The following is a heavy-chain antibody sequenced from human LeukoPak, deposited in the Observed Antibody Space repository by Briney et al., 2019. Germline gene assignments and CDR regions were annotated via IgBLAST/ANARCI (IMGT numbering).Heavy chain of an antibody. CDR3: ARDLGDRGAFDI. D-gene: IGHD3-10*01. CDR1: GFTFSDYY. J-gene: IGHJ3*02. V-gene: IGHV3-11*05. Sequence: PGGSLRLSCAASGFTFSDYYMSWIRQAPGKGLEGVSYISSISSYTNYADSVKGRFTISRDNAKNSLYLQMNSLRAEDTAVYYCARDLGDRGAFDIWGQGTMVTVSS. CDR2: ISSISSYT.